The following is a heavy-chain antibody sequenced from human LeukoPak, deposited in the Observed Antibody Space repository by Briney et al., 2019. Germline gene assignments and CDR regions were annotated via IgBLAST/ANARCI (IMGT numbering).Heavy chain of an antibody. D-gene: IGHD2-15*01. CDR1: GFTVSSNY. CDR3: ARAYCIGGNCYPYYFDY. V-gene: IGHV3-53*01. CDR2: IYSGGST. J-gene: IGHJ4*02. Sequence: GGSLRLSCAASGFTVSSNYMSWVRQAPGKGLEWVSVIYSGGSTYYADSVKGRFTISRDNSKNTLYLQMNSLRAEDTAVYYCARAYCIGGNCYPYYFDYWGQGTLVTVSS.